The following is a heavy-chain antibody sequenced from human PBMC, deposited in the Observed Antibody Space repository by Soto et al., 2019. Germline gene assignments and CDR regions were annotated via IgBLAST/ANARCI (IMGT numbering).Heavy chain of an antibody. CDR3: ARDGSGYRSRASPMDV. CDR2: IIPIFGTA. Sequence: SVKVSCKASGDTFSSYTISWVRQAPGQGLEWMGGIIPIFGTANYAQKFQGRVTITADESTSTAYMELSSLRSEDTAVYYCARDGSGYRSRASPMDVWGQGTTVTVSS. V-gene: IGHV1-69*13. J-gene: IGHJ6*02. CDR1: GDTFSSYT. D-gene: IGHD3-22*01.